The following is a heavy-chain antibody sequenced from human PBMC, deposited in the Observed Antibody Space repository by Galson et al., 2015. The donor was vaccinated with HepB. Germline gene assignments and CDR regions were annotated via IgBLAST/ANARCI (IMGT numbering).Heavy chain of an antibody. J-gene: IGHJ4*02. D-gene: IGHD4-17*01. CDR2: TYYRSKWYN. Sequence: CAISGDSVSSNSAAWNWIRQSPSRGLEWLGRTYYRSKWYNDYAVSVKSQITINPDTSKNQFSLQLDSVTPEDTAVYYCARWRHDSGDFDYWSQGALVTVSP. CDR3: ARWRHDSGDFDY. V-gene: IGHV6-1*01. CDR1: GDSVSSNSAA.